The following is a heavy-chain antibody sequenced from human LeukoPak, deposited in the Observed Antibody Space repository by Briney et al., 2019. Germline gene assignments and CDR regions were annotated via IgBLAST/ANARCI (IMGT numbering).Heavy chain of an antibody. CDR3: AKGRLVISPFDY. V-gene: IGHV3-23*01. CDR1: GFTFSSYA. CDR2: ISGSGGST. J-gene: IGHJ4*02. D-gene: IGHD3-9*01. Sequence: HPGGSLRLSCAASGFTFSSYAMSWVRQAPGKGLEWVSAISGSGGSTYYADSVKGRFTISRDNSKNTPYLQMNSLRAEDTAVYYCAKGRLVISPFDYWGQGTLVTVSS.